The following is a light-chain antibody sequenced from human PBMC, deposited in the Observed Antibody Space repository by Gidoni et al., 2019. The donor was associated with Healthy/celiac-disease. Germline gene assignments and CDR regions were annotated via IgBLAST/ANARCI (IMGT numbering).Light chain of an antibody. CDR2: DAS. J-gene: IGKJ1*01. CDR3: QQRSNWPWT. Sequence: EMVLTQPPATLSLSPGERATPSCRASQSVSSYLAWYQQKPGQAPRLLIYDASNRATGIPARFSGSGSGTDFTLTISSLEPEDFAVYYCQQRSNWPWTFGQGTKVEIK. CDR1: QSVSSY. V-gene: IGKV3-11*01.